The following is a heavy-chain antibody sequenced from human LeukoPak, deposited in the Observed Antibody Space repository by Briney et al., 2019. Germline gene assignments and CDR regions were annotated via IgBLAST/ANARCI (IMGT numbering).Heavy chain of an antibody. V-gene: IGHV4-39*01. J-gene: IGHJ3*02. CDR1: GGSISSSSYY. CDR3: ARHLELAPQI. D-gene: IGHD1-1*01. CDR2: IYYSGST. Sequence: SSETLSLTCTVSGGSISSSSYYWGWIRQPPGKGLEWIGSIYYSGSTYYNPSLKSRVTISVDTSKNQFSLKLSSVTAADTAVYYCARHLELAPQIWGQGTMVTVSS.